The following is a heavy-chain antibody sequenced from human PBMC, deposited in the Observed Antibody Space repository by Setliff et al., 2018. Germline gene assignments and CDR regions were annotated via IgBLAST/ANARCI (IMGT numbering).Heavy chain of an antibody. D-gene: IGHD3-10*01. Sequence: GGSLRLSCAASGFTFSSYAMHWVRQAPGKGLEWVAVISYDGSNKYYADSVKGRFTISRDNSKNTLYLQMNSLRAEDTAVYYCARSGSYRSPSYYFDYWGQGTLVTVS. CDR1: GFTFSSYA. V-gene: IGHV3-30*01. CDR2: ISYDGSNK. CDR3: ARSGSYRSPSYYFDY. J-gene: IGHJ4*02.